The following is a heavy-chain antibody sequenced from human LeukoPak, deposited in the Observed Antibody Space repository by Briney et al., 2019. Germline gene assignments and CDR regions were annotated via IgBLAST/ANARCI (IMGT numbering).Heavy chain of an antibody. CDR2: INPSSGDT. J-gene: IGHJ4*02. D-gene: IGHD3/OR15-3a*01. V-gene: IGHV1-2*06. CDR3: ARGDSTYD. CDR1: GYTFTDYY. Sequence: EASVKVSCKASGYTFTDYYIHWVRQAPGQGLEWMGRINPSSGDTNSAQNFQGRVTMTRDTSISTAYMDLSRLRFDDTAVYYCARGDSTYDWGQGTLVTVSS.